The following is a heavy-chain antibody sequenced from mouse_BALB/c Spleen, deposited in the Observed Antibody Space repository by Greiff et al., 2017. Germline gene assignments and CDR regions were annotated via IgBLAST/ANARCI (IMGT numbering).Heavy chain of an antibody. D-gene: IGHD1-2*01. V-gene: IGHV5-6-3*01. CDR2: INSNGGST. CDR1: GFTFSSYG. J-gene: IGHJ2*01. CDR3: ARHYYGYDY. Sequence: EVKLMESGGGLVQPGGSLKLSCAASGFTFSSYGMSWVRQTPDKRLELVATINSNGGSTYYPDSVKGRFTISRDNAKNTLYLQMSSLKSEDTAMYYCARHYYGYDYWGQGTTLTVSS.